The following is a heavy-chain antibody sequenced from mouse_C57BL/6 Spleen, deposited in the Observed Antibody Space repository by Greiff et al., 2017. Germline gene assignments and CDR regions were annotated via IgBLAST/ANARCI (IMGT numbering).Heavy chain of an antibody. Sequence: VQLQQPGAELVRPGTSVKLSCKASGYTFTSYWMHWVKQRPGQGLEWIGVIDPSDSYTNYNQKFKGKDTLTVDTSSSTAYMQHSSLTSEDSAVXSGARCYGSGYEGFAYWGQGTLVTVSA. D-gene: IGHD1-1*01. V-gene: IGHV1-59*01. J-gene: IGHJ3*01. CDR2: IDPSDSYT. CDR3: ARCYGSGYEGFAY. CDR1: GYTFTSYW.